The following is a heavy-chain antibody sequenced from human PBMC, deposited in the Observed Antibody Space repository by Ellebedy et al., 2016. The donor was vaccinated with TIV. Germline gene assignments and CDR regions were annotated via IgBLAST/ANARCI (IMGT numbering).Heavy chain of an antibody. CDR3: ARAGIAAAPYSWFDP. D-gene: IGHD6-13*01. Sequence: SETLSLTCTVSGGSITSSGYYWSWIRQPPGKGLEWIGYIYYSGSTNYNPSLKSRVTISVDTSKNQFSLKLSSLTAADTAVYYCARAGIAAAPYSWFDPWGQGTLVTVSS. J-gene: IGHJ5*02. CDR2: IYYSGST. CDR1: GGSITSSGYY. V-gene: IGHV4-61*08.